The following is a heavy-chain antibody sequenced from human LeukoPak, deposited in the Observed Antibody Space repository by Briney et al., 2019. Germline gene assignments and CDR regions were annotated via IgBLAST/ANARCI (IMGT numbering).Heavy chain of an antibody. J-gene: IGHJ3*02. CDR2: FDPEDGET. V-gene: IGHV1-24*01. CDR1: GYTLTELS. Sequence: ASVKVSCKVSGYTLTELSMHWVRQAPGKGLEWMGGFDPEDGETIYAQKFQGRVTMTEDTSTDTAYMELSSLRSEDTAVYYCARDTNHSPELAFDIWGQGTMVTVSS. CDR3: ARDTNHSPELAFDI. D-gene: IGHD2-8*01.